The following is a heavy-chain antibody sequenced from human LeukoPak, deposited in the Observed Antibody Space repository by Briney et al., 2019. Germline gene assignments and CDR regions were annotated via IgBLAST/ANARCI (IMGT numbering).Heavy chain of an antibody. CDR3: ARDVDYYYYGMDV. CDR1: GGTFSSYA. J-gene: IGHJ6*02. CDR2: IIPILGIA. Sequence: ASVKVSCKASGGTFSSYAISWVRQAPGQGLEWMGRIIPILGIANYAQKFQGRVTITADKSTSTAYMELSSLRSEDTAVYYCARDVDYYYYGMDVWGQGTTVTVSS. V-gene: IGHV1-69*04.